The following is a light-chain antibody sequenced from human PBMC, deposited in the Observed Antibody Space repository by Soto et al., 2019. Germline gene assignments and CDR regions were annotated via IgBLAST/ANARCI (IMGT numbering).Light chain of an antibody. Sequence: QHVLTQPPSASASLGASVKLTCTLSSGHNSYAIAWHQQQPEKGPRYLMKLNSDGSHSKGDGIPDRFSGSSSGAERYLTISSLQSEDEADYYCQTWSTDIRVFCGGTKLTVL. CDR1: SGHNSYA. V-gene: IGLV4-69*01. J-gene: IGLJ3*02. CDR3: QTWSTDIRV. CDR2: LNSDGSH.